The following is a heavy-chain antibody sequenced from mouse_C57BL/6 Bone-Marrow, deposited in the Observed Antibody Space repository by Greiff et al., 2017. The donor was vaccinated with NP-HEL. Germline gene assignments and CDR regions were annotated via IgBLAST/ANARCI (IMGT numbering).Heavy chain of an antibody. V-gene: IGHV1-7*01. CDR2: INPSSGYT. CDR1: GYTFTSYW. CDR3: ARYRASTGTRAMDY. Sequence: VKLMESGAELAKPGASVKLSCKASGYTFTSYWMHWVKQRPGQGLEWIGYINPSSGYTKYNQKFKDKATLTADESSSTAYMQLSSLTYEDSAVYYCARYRASTGTRAMDYWGQGTSVTVSS. D-gene: IGHD4-1*02. J-gene: IGHJ4*01.